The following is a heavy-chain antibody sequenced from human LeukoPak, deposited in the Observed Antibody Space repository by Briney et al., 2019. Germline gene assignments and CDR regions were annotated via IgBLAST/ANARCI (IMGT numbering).Heavy chain of an antibody. CDR3: ASAPSYFTMVRGSRRHRYYFDY. Sequence: SETLSLTCTVSGGSISSSSYYWGWIRQPPGKGLEWIGSIYYSGSTYYNPSLKSRVTISVDTSKNQFSLKLSSVTAADTAVYYCASAPSYFTMVRGSRRHRYYFDYWGQGTLVTVSS. D-gene: IGHD3-10*01. CDR2: IYYSGST. CDR1: GGSISSSSYY. J-gene: IGHJ4*02. V-gene: IGHV4-39*07.